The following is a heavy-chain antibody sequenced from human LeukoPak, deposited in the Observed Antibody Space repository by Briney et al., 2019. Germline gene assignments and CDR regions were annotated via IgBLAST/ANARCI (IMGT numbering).Heavy chain of an antibody. J-gene: IGHJ5*02. CDR2: ISADNANT. V-gene: IGHV1-18*01. CDR1: GDTSLYYG. D-gene: IGHD3-3*01. CDR3: ARVTDFWSVRFDP. Sequence: ASVKVSCKASGDTSLYYGITWLRQAPGQGLEWLGWISADNANTNFAQKFQDRVSITTDTSTSTAYMEMRSLKSDDTAVYYCARVTDFWSVRFDPWGQGTRVIVSS.